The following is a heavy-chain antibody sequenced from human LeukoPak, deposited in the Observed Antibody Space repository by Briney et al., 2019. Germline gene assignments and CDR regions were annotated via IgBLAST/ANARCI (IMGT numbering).Heavy chain of an antibody. D-gene: IGHD3-22*01. CDR3: ARDPSASYDSSGYSPDVLGY. CDR1: GFTFSDYY. Sequence: PGGSLRLSCAASGFTFSDYYMSWIRQAPGKGLEWVSYISSSGSTIYYADSVKGRFTISRDNAKNSLYLQMNSLRAEDTAVYYCARDPSASYDSSGYSPDVLGYWGQGALVTVSP. CDR2: ISSSGSTI. J-gene: IGHJ4*02. V-gene: IGHV3-11*01.